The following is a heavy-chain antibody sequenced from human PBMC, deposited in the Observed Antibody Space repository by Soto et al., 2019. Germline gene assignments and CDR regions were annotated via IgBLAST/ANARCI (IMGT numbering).Heavy chain of an antibody. CDR2: ISSSSSTI. Sequence: HPGGSLRLACAASGFTFSSYSMNWVRQAPGKGLEWVSYISSSSSTIYYADSVKGRFTIYRDNAKNSRYLQMNSLRDEDTAVYYFSRGIKVMVYALPYYYYGKDVWGQGTTVTVSS. CDR3: SRGIKVMVYALPYYYYGKDV. D-gene: IGHD2-8*01. J-gene: IGHJ6*02. V-gene: IGHV3-48*02. CDR1: GFTFSSYS.